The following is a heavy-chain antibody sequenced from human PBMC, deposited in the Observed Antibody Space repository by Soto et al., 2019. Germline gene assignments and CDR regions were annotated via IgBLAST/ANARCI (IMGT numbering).Heavy chain of an antibody. J-gene: IGHJ4*02. V-gene: IGHV3-15*07. CDR2: IKSKVNGETI. CDR3: ATGGYYFDF. CDR1: GFTFTNAW. Sequence: EVPMVESGGGLVKPGGSLRLSCVASGFTFTNAWMNWVRQAPGKGLEWVARIKSKVNGETIDYAAPVKGRFTISRDDSKNTVYLQMHSLKIDDTAVYYCATGGYYFDFWGLGTLVTVSS.